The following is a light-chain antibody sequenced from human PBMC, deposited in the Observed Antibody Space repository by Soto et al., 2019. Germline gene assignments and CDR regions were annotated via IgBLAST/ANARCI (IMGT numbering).Light chain of an antibody. CDR3: QQYNNWPRALT. J-gene: IGKJ4*01. V-gene: IGKV3-15*01. CDR1: QSVSSN. CDR2: GAS. Sequence: EIVMTHSPATLSVSPGERATLSCRASQSVSSNLAWYQQKPGQAPRLLIYGASTRATGIPARFSGSGSGTEFTLTISSLQSEDFAVYYCQQYNNWPRALTFGGGTKWIS.